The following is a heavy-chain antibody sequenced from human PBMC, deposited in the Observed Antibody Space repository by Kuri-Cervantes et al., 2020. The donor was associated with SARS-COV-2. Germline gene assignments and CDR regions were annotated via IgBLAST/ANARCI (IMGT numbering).Heavy chain of an antibody. V-gene: IGHV4-59*08. CDR3: ARVVSRTIFGVVKPDAFDI. J-gene: IGHJ3*02. CDR2: IYYSGST. CDR1: GGSISSYY. Sequence: SETLSLTCTVSGGSISSYYWSWIRQPPGKGLEWTGYIYYSGSTNYNPSLKSRVTISVDTSKNQFSLKLSSVTAADTAVYYCARVVSRTIFGVVKPDAFDIWGQGTMVTVSS. D-gene: IGHD3-3*01.